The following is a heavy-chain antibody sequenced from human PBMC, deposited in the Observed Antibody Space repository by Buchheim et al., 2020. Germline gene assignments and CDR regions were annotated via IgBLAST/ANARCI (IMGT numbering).Heavy chain of an antibody. CDR2: IYYSGST. Sequence: QVEESGPGLVKPSETLSLTCTVSGDSIKIQSHFWGWVRQSPGRGLEWIGYIYYSGSTYYNPSLKSRVTISVDTSKNQFSLKLSSVTAADTAVYYCARDSYYDSSGYYVFDYWGQGTL. CDR1: GDSIKIQSHF. V-gene: IGHV4-30-4*08. D-gene: IGHD3-22*01. CDR3: ARDSYYDSSGYYVFDY. J-gene: IGHJ4*02.